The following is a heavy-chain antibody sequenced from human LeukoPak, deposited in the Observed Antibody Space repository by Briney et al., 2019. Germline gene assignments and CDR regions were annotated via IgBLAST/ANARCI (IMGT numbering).Heavy chain of an antibody. Sequence: GGSLRLSCAASGFTFSSYAMHWVRQAPGKGLEWVAVISSDGSNKYYADSMKGRFTISRDNSKNTLYLQMNSLRAEDTAVYYCARDPSGLYDFWSGYYLGWFDPWGQGTLVTVSS. V-gene: IGHV3-30*04. CDR1: GFTFSSYA. CDR3: ARDPSGLYDFWSGYYLGWFDP. J-gene: IGHJ5*02. D-gene: IGHD3-3*01. CDR2: ISSDGSNK.